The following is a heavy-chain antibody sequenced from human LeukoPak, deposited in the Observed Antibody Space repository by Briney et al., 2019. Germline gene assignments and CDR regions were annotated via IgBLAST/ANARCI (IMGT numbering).Heavy chain of an antibody. CDR2: INPSGGST. V-gene: IGHV1-46*01. CDR1: GYTFTSYY. CDR3: SVTSNSYSYGMDV. Sequence: ASVKVSCKASGYTFTSYYMHWVRQAPGQGLAWMGIINPSGGSTSYAQKFQGRVTMTRDTSTSTAYMELSSLRSEDTAVYYCSVTSNSYSYGMDVWGQETTVTVSS. J-gene: IGHJ6*02.